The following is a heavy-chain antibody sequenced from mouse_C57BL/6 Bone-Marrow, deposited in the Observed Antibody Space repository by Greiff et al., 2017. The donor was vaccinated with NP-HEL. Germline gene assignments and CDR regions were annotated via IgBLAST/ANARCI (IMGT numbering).Heavy chain of an antibody. CDR3: AREDYYGKADY. Sequence: VMLVESGAELARPGASVKLSCKASGYTFTSYGISWVKQRTGQGLEWIGEIYPRSGNTYYNEKFKGKATLTADKSSSTAYMELRSLTSEDSAVYFCAREDYYGKADYWGQGTTLTVSS. D-gene: IGHD1-1*01. CDR1: GYTFTSYG. V-gene: IGHV1-81*01. CDR2: IYPRSGNT. J-gene: IGHJ2*01.